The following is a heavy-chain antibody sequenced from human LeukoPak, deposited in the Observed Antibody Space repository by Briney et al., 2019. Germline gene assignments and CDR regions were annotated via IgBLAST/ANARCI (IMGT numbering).Heavy chain of an antibody. CDR3: ARLFPATGTPYYYIMDV. D-gene: IGHD6-13*01. J-gene: IGHJ6*02. CDR1: GGSISNYS. V-gene: IGHV4-4*07. Sequence: ETLSLTCTLPGGSISNYSWSWFRQPAGKGLDWIGRFYSSGSYNYNTSLKTRVTMSVDTSNNQFSLRLSSVTAADTAVYYCARLFPATGTPYYYIMDVWGQGTTVTVSS. CDR2: FYSSGSY.